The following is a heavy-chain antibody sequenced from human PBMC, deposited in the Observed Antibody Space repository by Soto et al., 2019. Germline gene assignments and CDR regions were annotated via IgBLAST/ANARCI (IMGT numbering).Heavy chain of an antibody. D-gene: IGHD3-10*01. J-gene: IGHJ4*02. V-gene: IGHV3-23*01. CDR3: AKHFVNGEVDY. CDR1: GFTFSTYA. CDR2: VSDGGSDA. Sequence: EVQLLESGGGLVQPGGSLRLSCAASGFTFSTYAMSWVRQPPGKGLEWVSIVSDGGSDAFYADSVKGRFAISRDNSKNPLHLQMTSLTAQDTAVYYCAKHFVNGEVDYWGQGTPVTVSS.